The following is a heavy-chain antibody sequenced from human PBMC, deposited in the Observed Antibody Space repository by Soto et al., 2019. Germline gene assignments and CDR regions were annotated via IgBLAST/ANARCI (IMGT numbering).Heavy chain of an antibody. J-gene: IGHJ4*02. Sequence: EVQLVESGGGLAQPGESLRLSCAASGFTFTDYGMNWVRQAPGMGLEWVAHIDSRALTISYSDSVRGRFTISRDNAKNSLYLQMDSLRVEDTAMFYCATDPDGDYDFDYWGQGVLVTVSS. CDR3: ATDPDGDYDFDY. V-gene: IGHV3-48*04. CDR1: GFTFTDYG. CDR2: IDSRALTI. D-gene: IGHD4-17*01.